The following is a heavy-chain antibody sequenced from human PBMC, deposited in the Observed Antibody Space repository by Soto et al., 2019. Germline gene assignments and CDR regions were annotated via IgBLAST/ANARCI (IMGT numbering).Heavy chain of an antibody. V-gene: IGHV4-30-2*01. J-gene: IGHJ3*02. CDR3: VRRSPEDAFDI. CDR2: IYEGGNT. CDR1: GGSIISDGYS. Sequence: SETLSLTCAVSGGSIISDGYSWSWIRQPPGKGLQWIGHIYEGGNTYYTPSLESRVAISTDKSKNQFSLRLSSVTAADTAVYYCVRRSPEDAFDIWGQGTMVTVSS.